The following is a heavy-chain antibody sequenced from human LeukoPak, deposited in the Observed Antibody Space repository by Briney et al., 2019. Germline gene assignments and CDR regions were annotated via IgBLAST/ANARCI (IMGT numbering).Heavy chain of an antibody. CDR2: FYPEDGET. V-gene: IGHV1-24*01. CDR1: GYTLTELS. D-gene: IGHD2-2*01. J-gene: IGHJ5*02. CDR3: ATTRRYCSSSTCSRFDH. Sequence: ASVTVSCKVSGYTLTELSMHWVRQAPGKGGEGMGGFYPEDGETIYAQNFQGIVTMTEDKSTDTAYMELSSLRSEDTAVYYCATTRRYCSSSTCSRFDHWGQGTLVTVSS.